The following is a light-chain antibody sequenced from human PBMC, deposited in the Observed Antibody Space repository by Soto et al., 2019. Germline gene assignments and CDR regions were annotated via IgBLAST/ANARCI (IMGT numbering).Light chain of an antibody. V-gene: IGKV2-30*01. J-gene: IGKJ1*01. Sequence: DVVMTQSPLSLPVTLGQPASISCRSSQGLLYSDGNTYLNWFQQRPGQSPRRLTYKVSNRDSGVPDRFNGSGLGSDFTLNSRRVGAEDVWVYYCMQGTQLPWTFCQGTKVEIK. CDR1: QGLLYSDGNTY. CDR2: KVS. CDR3: MQGTQLPWT.